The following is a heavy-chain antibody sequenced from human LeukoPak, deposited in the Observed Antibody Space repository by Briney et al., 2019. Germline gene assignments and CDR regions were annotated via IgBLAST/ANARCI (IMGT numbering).Heavy chain of an antibody. Sequence: GSVKVSCKASGYTFTGYYMHWVRQAPGQGLEWMGWINPNSGGTNYAQKFQGRVTMTRDTSISTAYMELSRLRSDDTAVYYCARAAGGRQLDRKWGQGTLVTVSS. J-gene: IGHJ4*02. CDR3: ARAAGGRQLDRK. V-gene: IGHV1-2*02. D-gene: IGHD6-13*01. CDR1: GYTFTGYY. CDR2: INPNSGGT.